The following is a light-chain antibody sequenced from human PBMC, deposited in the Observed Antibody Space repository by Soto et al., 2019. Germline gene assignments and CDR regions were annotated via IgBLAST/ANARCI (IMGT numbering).Light chain of an antibody. Sequence: EIVLTQSPATLSLSPGERATLSCRASQSVSSFLAWYQQKPGQTPRLLIYDASKRATGIPVRFSGSGSGTDFTLTISSLEPKDFAVYYCQQRTNWPPALSFGGGTKVEI. V-gene: IGKV3-11*01. J-gene: IGKJ4*01. CDR2: DAS. CDR3: QQRTNWPPALS. CDR1: QSVSSF.